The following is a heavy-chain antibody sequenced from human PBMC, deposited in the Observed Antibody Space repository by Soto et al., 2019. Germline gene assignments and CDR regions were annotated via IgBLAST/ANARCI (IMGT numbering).Heavy chain of an antibody. J-gene: IGHJ2*01. D-gene: IGHD4-17*01. Sequence: SETLSLTCTVSGGSISSGDYYWSWIRQPPGKGLEWIGYIYYSGSTYYNPSLKSRVTISVDTSKNQFSLKLSSVTAADTAVYYCARRVLSYGDLVGKAHKDWYFDLWGRGTLVTVSS. V-gene: IGHV4-30-4*01. CDR3: ARRVLSYGDLVGKAHKDWYFDL. CDR1: GGSISSGDYY. CDR2: IYYSGST.